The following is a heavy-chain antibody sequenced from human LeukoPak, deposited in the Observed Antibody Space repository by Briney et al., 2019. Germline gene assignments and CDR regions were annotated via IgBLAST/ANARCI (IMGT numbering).Heavy chain of an antibody. CDR1: GGSISSYY. CDR2: IYYSGST. D-gene: IGHD2-8*01. CDR3: WRPHCSNSVCSSSRVDF. J-gene: IGHJ4*02. Sequence: PSETLSLTCTVSGGSISSYYWSWIRQPPGKGLEWIGYIYYSGSTNYNPSLKNRVTISVDTSKNQFSLRLKSVTAADTAVYYCWRPHCSNSVCSSSRVDFWGQGTLVTVSS. V-gene: IGHV4-59*08.